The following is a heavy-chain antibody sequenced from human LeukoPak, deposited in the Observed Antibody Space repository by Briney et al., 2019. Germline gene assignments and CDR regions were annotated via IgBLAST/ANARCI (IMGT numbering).Heavy chain of an antibody. Sequence: GGSLRLSCAASGFTFSSYSMNWVRQAPGKGLEWVSSISSSSSYIYYADSVKGRFTISRDNSKNTLYLQMNSLRAEDTAVYYCATSRRGHSNGLYWGQGTLVTVSS. CDR1: GFTFSSYS. CDR2: ISSSSSYI. CDR3: ATSRRGHSNGLY. J-gene: IGHJ4*02. V-gene: IGHV3-21*01. D-gene: IGHD3-22*01.